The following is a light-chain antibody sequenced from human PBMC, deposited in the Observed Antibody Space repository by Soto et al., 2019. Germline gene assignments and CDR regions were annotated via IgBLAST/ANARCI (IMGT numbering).Light chain of an antibody. CDR1: QSVSSN. V-gene: IGKV3-15*01. Sequence: IVMTQSPATLSVSPGERATLSCRASQSVSSNVAWYQQIPGQTPRLLIYGASTRATGIPVRFSGSGSGTEFTHTISSLQSEDFAVYHCHQYDAGPYTFGQWTKVEIX. CDR3: HQYDAGPYT. J-gene: IGKJ2*01. CDR2: GAS.